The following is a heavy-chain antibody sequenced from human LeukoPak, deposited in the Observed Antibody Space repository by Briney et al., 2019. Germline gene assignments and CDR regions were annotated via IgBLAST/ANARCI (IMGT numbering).Heavy chain of an antibody. CDR3: ATSDRGYSYGYVWFDP. Sequence: ASVKVSCKVSGYTLTELSMHWVRQAPGKGLEWMGGFDPEDGETIYAQKFQGRVTMTEDTSTDTAYMELSSLGSEDTAVYYCATSDRGYSYGYVWFDPWGQGTLVTVSS. CDR1: GYTLTELS. D-gene: IGHD5-18*01. V-gene: IGHV1-24*01. CDR2: FDPEDGET. J-gene: IGHJ5*02.